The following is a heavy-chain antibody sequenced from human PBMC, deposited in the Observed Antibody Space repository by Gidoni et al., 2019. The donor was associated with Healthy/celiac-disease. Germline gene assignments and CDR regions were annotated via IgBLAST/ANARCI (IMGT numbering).Heavy chain of an antibody. CDR2: IRGSGGST. V-gene: IGHV3-23*01. CDR1: GFTFSSYA. J-gene: IGHJ1*01. CDR3: AKETTSRDYYDSSGYYYVTGYFQH. D-gene: IGHD3-22*01. Sequence: EVQLLESGGGLVQPGGSLRLSCAASGFTFSSYAISWVRQAPGKGLDLVSAIRGSGGSTYYADTVKGRFTISRDNSKNTLYLQMNSLRAEDTAVYYCAKETTSRDYYDSSGYYYVTGYFQHWGQGTLVTVSS.